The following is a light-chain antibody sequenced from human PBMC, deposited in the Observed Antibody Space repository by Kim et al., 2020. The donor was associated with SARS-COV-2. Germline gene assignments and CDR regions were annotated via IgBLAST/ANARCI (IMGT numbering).Light chain of an antibody. J-gene: IGLJ1*01. Sequence: QSVLTQPPSVSGAPGQRVTISCTGSSSNIGAGYDVHWYQQLPGTAPKLLIYDNNNRPSGVPDRFSGSKSGTSASLAITGLQAEDEADYYCQSYDSSLRGSVFGVGTKVTVL. CDR2: DNN. CDR1: SSNIGAGYD. V-gene: IGLV1-40*01. CDR3: QSYDSSLRGSV.